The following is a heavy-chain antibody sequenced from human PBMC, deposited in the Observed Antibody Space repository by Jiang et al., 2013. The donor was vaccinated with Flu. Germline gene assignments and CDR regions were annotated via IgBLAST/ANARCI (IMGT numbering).Heavy chain of an antibody. D-gene: IGHD3-22*01. V-gene: IGHV5-51*01. Sequence: KGLEWMGIIYPGDSDTRYSPSFQGQVTISADKSISTAYLQWSSLKASDTAMYYCARQVVGGYYAHDAFDIWGQGTMVTVSS. J-gene: IGHJ3*02. CDR2: IYPGDSDT. CDR3: ARQVVGGYYAHDAFDI.